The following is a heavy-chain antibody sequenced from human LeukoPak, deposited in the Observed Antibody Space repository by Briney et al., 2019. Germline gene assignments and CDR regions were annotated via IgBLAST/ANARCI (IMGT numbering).Heavy chain of an antibody. CDR1: GFTLRSYS. CDR3: ARETEEAFDV. J-gene: IGHJ3*01. D-gene: IGHD1-14*01. Sequence: KSGGSLRLSCAASGFTLRSYSMNWARQAPGKGLEWVSSISDSDNSMYYANSVKGRFTISRDNTKNSLYLQMNSLRAEDTAVYYCARETEEAFDVWGQGTMVTVSS. CDR2: ISDSDNSM. V-gene: IGHV3-21*01.